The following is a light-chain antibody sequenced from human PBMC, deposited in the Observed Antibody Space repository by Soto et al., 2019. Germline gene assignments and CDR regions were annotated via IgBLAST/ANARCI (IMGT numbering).Light chain of an antibody. CDR3: YSYTSSSTVL. J-gene: IGLJ2*01. CDR1: SSDIGGYNY. V-gene: IGLV2-14*01. Sequence: QSALTQPASVSGSPGQSITISCTGISSDIGGYNYVSWYQQHPGKAPKLMIYDVSNRSSGVSNRFSGSKSGNTASLTISGTQAEDEADYYCYSYTSSSTVLFGGGTKLTVL. CDR2: DVS.